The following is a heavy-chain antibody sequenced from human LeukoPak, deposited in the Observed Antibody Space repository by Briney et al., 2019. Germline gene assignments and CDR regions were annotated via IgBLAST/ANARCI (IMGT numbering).Heavy chain of an antibody. D-gene: IGHD4-23*01. V-gene: IGHV1-18*01. J-gene: IGHJ4*02. CDR1: GYTFTSYG. Sequence: ALVKVSCKASGYTFTSYGISWVRQAPGQGLEWMGWISAYNGNTNYAQKLQGRVTMTTDTSTSTAYMELRSLRSDDTAVYYCARDHDYGGSGGYWGQGTLVTVSS. CDR2: ISAYNGNT. CDR3: ARDHDYGGSGGY.